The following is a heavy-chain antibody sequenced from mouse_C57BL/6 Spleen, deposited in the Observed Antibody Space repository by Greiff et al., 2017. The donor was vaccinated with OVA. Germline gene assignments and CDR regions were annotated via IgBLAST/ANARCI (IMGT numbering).Heavy chain of an antibody. CDR3: AKGTGTRYFDV. V-gene: IGHV1-82*01. D-gene: IGHD4-1*01. Sequence: VQLQESGPELVKPGASVKISCKASGYAFSSSWMNWVKQRPGKGLEWIGRIYPGDGDTNYNGKFKGKATLTADKSSSTAYMQLSSLTSEDSAVYCCAKGTGTRYFDVWGTGTTVTVSS. CDR1: GYAFSSSW. CDR2: IYPGDGDT. J-gene: IGHJ1*03.